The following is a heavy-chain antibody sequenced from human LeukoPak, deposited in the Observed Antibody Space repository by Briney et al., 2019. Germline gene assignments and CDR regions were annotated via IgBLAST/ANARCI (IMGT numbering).Heavy chain of an antibody. D-gene: IGHD6-19*01. J-gene: IGHJ4*02. CDR3: ARAGSSGWYPTPHFDY. V-gene: IGHV3-48*03. CDR2: ISSSGSTI. Sequence: PGGSLRLSCAASGFTFSSYEMNWVRQAPGKGLDWVSYISSSGSTIYYADSVKGRFTISRDNAKNSLYLQMNSLRAEDTAVYYCARAGSSGWYPTPHFDYWGQGTLVTVSS. CDR1: GFTFSSYE.